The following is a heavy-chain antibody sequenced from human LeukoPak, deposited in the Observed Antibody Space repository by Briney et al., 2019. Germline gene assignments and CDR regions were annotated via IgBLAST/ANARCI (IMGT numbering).Heavy chain of an antibody. J-gene: IGHJ4*02. D-gene: IGHD3-9*01. CDR1: GFTFSTYA. CDR2: ISGSGGST. Sequence: GGSLRLSCAASGFTFSTYAMSWVRQALGKGLQWVSAISGSGGSTYYADSVKGRFTISRDNSKNTLYLQMNSLRAEDTAVYYCAKDDDDILTGYYGIDYWGQGTLVTVSS. V-gene: IGHV3-23*01. CDR3: AKDDDDILTGYYGIDY.